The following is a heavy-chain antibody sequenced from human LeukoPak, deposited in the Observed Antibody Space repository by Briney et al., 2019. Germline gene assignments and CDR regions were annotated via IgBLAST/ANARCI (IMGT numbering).Heavy chain of an antibody. D-gene: IGHD6-13*01. V-gene: IGHV3-21*01. Sequence: PGGSLRLSCAASGFTFSNYAMSWVRQAPGKGLEWVSSISSSSSYIYYADSVKGRFTISRDNAKNSLYLQMNSLRAEDTAVYYCARDAPLGYSSSWYHLALAFDIWGQGTMVTVSS. CDR1: GFTFSNYA. CDR2: ISSSSSYI. CDR3: ARDAPLGYSSSWYHLALAFDI. J-gene: IGHJ3*02.